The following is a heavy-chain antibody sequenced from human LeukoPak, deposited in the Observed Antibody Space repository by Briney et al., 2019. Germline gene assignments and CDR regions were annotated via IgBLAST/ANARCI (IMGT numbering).Heavy chain of an antibody. CDR1: GFTFSFYG. D-gene: IGHD5/OR15-5a*01. J-gene: IGHJ6*03. CDR2: TRYDGSTR. Sequence: GGSLRLSCAASGFTFSFYGMHWVRQAPGKGLEWVAFTRYDGSTRYYADSVKGRFTISRDNSKNTLYLQMNSLRPEDTAVYFCAKDLRTGVSSYYYMDVWGKGTTVTVSS. CDR3: AKDLRTGVSSYYYMDV. V-gene: IGHV3-30*02.